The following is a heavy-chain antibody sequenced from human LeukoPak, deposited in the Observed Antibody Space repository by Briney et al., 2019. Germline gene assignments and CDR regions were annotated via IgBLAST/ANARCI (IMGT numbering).Heavy chain of an antibody. CDR2: IIPIFGTA. J-gene: IGHJ6*02. CDR1: GGTFSSYA. CDR3: ASRRHSSGWYVNYYYGMDV. V-gene: IGHV1-69*13. D-gene: IGHD6-19*01. Sequence: SVTVSCKASGGTFSSYAISWVRQAPGQGLEWMGGIIPIFGTANYAQKFQGRVTITVDESTSTAYMELSSLRSEDTAVYYCASRRHSSGWYVNYYYGMDVWGQGTTVTVSS.